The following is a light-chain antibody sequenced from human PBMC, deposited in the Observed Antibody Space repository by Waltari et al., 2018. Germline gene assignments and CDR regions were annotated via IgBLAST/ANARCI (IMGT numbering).Light chain of an antibody. Sequence: QSALTQPPSLSGSPGQSITISCTGATSNVDGSNYVSWYQHHPGKAPKLMIYEFTNRPSGVSNRFSGSRSGNTASLTISGLQAEDEADYYCTSYISSSIVIFGGGTKLTVL. CDR3: TSYISSSIVI. J-gene: IGLJ2*01. V-gene: IGLV2-14*01. CDR2: EFT. CDR1: TSNVDGSNY.